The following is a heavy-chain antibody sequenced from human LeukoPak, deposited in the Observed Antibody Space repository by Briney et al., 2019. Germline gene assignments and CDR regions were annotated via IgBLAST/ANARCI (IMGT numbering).Heavy chain of an antibody. D-gene: IGHD6-13*01. Sequence: PGGSVRLSCAASGFTFSSYAMRWVRQAPGGGLEWVTAISGSGRSTYYAESVKGRFTISRDNSKNTLYLQMNSLRAEDTGVYYCGKDRVIAATGRFTGLFDYWGQGTLVTVSS. CDR1: GFTFSSYA. J-gene: IGHJ4*02. CDR2: ISGSGRST. V-gene: IGHV3-23*01. CDR3: GKDRVIAATGRFTGLFDY.